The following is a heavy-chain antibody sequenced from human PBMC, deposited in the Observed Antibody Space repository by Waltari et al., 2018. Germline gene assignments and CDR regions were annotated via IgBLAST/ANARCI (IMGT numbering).Heavy chain of an antibody. CDR3: ARVGWGSGSYYGPSWYYYYMDV. Sequence: QVQLQESGPGLVKPSETLSLTCTVSGGSISSYYWSWIRQPPGKGLAWIGYIYYSGSTNYNPSLKSRVTISVDTSKNQFSLKLSSVTAADTAVYYCARVGWGSGSYYGPSWYYYYMDVWGKGTTVTVSS. J-gene: IGHJ6*03. CDR1: GGSISSYY. D-gene: IGHD3-10*01. CDR2: IYYSGST. V-gene: IGHV4-59*01.